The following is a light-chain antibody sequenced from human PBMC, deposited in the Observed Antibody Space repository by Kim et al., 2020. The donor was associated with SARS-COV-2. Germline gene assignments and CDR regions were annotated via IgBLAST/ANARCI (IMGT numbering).Light chain of an antibody. Sequence: ASVGDRVTITCRTSQNINSHLNWYHQKPGRAPKLLIYAASTLQGGVPSRFSGSGSETDFTLTISSLQPEDLATYFCQQTYISPFTFGPGTKVDNK. CDR3: QQTYISPFT. CDR2: AAS. V-gene: IGKV1-39*01. CDR1: QNINSH. J-gene: IGKJ3*01.